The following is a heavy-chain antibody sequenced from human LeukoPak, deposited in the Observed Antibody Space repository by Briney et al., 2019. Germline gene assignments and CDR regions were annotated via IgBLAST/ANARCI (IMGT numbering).Heavy chain of an antibody. D-gene: IGHD5-12*01. J-gene: IGHJ4*02. CDR2: LIGSSGST. CDR3: AKGAYDYIEMGYFDS. Sequence: PGRSLRLSCAASGFTLSSYAMNWVRQAPGKGLEWVSILIGSSGSTDYADSVKGRFTISRDTSKNTLFLQMNSLRAEDTAIYYCAKGAYDYIEMGYFDSWGQGTLVTVSS. CDR1: GFTLSSYA. V-gene: IGHV3-23*01.